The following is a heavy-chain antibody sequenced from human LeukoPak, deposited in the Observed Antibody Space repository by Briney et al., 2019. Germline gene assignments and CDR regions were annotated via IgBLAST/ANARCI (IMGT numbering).Heavy chain of an antibody. V-gene: IGHV3-21*01. J-gene: IGHJ6*02. CDR1: GFTFSSYS. CDR3: AREGGVVVPAAIKYYYYYYGMDV. CDR2: ISSSSSYI. Sequence: PGGSLRLSCAASGFTFSSYSMNWVRQAPGKGLEWVSSISSSSSYIYCADSVKGRFTISRDNAKNSLYLQMNSLRAEDTAVYYCAREGGVVVPAAIKYYYYYYGMDVWGQGTTVTVSS. D-gene: IGHD2-2*02.